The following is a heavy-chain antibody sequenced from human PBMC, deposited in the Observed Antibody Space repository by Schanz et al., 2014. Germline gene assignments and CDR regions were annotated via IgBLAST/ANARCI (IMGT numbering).Heavy chain of an antibody. CDR3: ARIIDGDYLY. Sequence: QVQLVQSGAEVKKPGSSVKVSCKASGGTFSTYTISWVRQAPGQGLEWMGRIIPIHGIVNYAQRFQGRVSITADTSTNTAYMELSSLTSEDTAVYFCARIIDGDYLYWGQGTLVTVSS. CDR2: IIPIHGIV. CDR1: GGTFSTYT. J-gene: IGHJ4*02. D-gene: IGHD4-17*01. V-gene: IGHV1-69*02.